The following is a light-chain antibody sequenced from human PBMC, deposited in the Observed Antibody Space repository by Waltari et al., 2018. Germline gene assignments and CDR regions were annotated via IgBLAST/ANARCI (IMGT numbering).Light chain of an antibody. Sequence: EIVMTQSPATLSVSPGERATLSCRASPNISTHLVWYQHNPGQAPRLLIYAASTRATGTPARFSGHGSGTEFTLTISSLQSEDFALYYCQQYNTWPSFGPGTKVDIK. CDR3: QQYNTWPS. V-gene: IGKV3-15*01. J-gene: IGKJ3*01. CDR2: AAS. CDR1: PNISTH.